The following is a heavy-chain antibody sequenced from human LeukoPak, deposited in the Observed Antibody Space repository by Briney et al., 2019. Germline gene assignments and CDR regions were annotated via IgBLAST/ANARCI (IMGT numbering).Heavy chain of an antibody. Sequence: PGGSLRLSCAASGFTFSSYSMNWVRQAPGKGLEWVSYISSSSSTIYYADSVKGRFTISRDNAKNSLYLQMNSLRAEDTALYYCAKARDILTGYGEIDYWGQGTLVTVSS. CDR3: AKARDILTGYGEIDY. V-gene: IGHV3-48*01. CDR2: ISSSSSTI. CDR1: GFTFSSYS. D-gene: IGHD3-9*01. J-gene: IGHJ4*02.